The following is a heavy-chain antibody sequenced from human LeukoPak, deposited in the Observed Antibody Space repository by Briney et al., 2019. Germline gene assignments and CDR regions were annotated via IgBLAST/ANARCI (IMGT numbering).Heavy chain of an antibody. CDR3: ARGLSNVDPDWYFDL. J-gene: IGHJ2*01. CDR1: GYTFTSYY. CDR2: INPSGGST. D-gene: IGHD3/OR15-3a*01. Sequence: ASVKVSCKASGYTFTSYYMHWVRQAPGQGLEWMGIINPSGGSTSYAQKFQGRVTMTRDMSTSTVYMELSSLRSEDTAVYYCARGLSNVDPDWYFDLWGRGTLVTVS. V-gene: IGHV1-46*01.